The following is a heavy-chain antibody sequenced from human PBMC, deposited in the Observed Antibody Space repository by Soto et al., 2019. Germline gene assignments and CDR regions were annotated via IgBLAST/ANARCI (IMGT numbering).Heavy chain of an antibody. CDR3: ARLFYKGNYAFDI. V-gene: IGHV6-1*01. CDR1: GDSVSNIDAV. D-gene: IGHD1-1*01. Sequence: PSQTLSLTCAISGDSVSNIDAVWNWIRQSPSRGLEWLGRTYYRSRWHNEYALSVKSRMTINPDTSRNQFSLQLSSVTPEDTAVYYCARLFYKGNYAFDIWGQGTMVTVSS. CDR2: TYYRSRWHN. J-gene: IGHJ3*02.